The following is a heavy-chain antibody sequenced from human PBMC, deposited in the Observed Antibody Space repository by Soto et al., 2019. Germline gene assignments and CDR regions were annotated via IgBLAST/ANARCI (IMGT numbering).Heavy chain of an antibody. CDR3: ARARDGYNYYYYGMDV. CDR2: ISSSSSYI. Sequence: PGGSLRLSCAASGFTFSSYSMNWVRQAPGKGLEWVSSISSSSSYIYYADSVKGRFTISRDNAKNSLYLQMNSLRAEDTAVYYCARARDGYNYYYYGMDVWGQGTPVTVSS. J-gene: IGHJ6*02. CDR1: GFTFSSYS. D-gene: IGHD5-12*01. V-gene: IGHV3-21*01.